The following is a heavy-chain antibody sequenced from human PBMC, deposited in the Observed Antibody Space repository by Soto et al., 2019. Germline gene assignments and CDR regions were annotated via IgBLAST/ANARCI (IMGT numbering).Heavy chain of an antibody. V-gene: IGHV3-74*01. CDR2: INSDGSST. J-gene: IGHJ6*02. CDR3: ASDGGIAVADHSYGMDV. D-gene: IGHD6-19*01. Sequence: GGSLRLSCAASGFTFSSYWMHWVRQAPGKGLVWVSRINSDGSSTSYADSVKGRFTIFRDNAKNTLYLQMNRLRAEDTAVNYCASDGGIAVADHSYGMDVWGQGTTVTVSS. CDR1: GFTFSSYW.